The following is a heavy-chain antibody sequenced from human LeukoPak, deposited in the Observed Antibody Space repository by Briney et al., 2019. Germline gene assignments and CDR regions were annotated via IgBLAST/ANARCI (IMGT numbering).Heavy chain of an antibody. D-gene: IGHD2-15*01. CDR3: ARSVAALYYMDV. J-gene: IGHJ6*03. CDR2: ISGSGGST. CDR1: GFTFSSYA. V-gene: IGHV3-23*01. Sequence: GGSLRPSCAASGFTFSSYAMSWVRQAPGKGLEWVSAISGSGGSTYYADSVKGRFTISRDNSKNTLYLQMNSLRAEDTAVYYCARSVAALYYMDVWGKGTTVTVSS.